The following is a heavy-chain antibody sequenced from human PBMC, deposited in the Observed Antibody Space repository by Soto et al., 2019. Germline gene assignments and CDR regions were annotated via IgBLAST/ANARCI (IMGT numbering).Heavy chain of an antibody. D-gene: IGHD2-2*01. CDR2: ISAYNGNT. CDR1: GYTFTSCG. Sequence: ASVKVSCKASGYTFTSCGISWVRQAPGQGLEWMGWISAYNGNTNYAQKLQGRVTMTTDTSTSTAYMELRSLRSDDTAVYYCARAEIRIPYHTYYYYYGMDVWGQGTTVTVSS. V-gene: IGHV1-18*01. CDR3: ARAEIRIPYHTYYYYYGMDV. J-gene: IGHJ6*02.